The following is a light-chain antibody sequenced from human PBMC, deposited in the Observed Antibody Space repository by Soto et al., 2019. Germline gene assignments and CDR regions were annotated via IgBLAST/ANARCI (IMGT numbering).Light chain of an antibody. J-gene: IGLJ1*01. CDR2: EVS. Sequence: QSALTQPPSASGSPGQSVTIPCTGTYSDIGAYNYVSWYQQHPTKAPKLMIFEVSNRPSEISNHFSGSKSGNTASLTISGLQAEDEADYYCIQHSVFVTGTKLTVL. CDR1: YSDIGAYNY. V-gene: IGLV2-14*01. CDR3: IQHSV.